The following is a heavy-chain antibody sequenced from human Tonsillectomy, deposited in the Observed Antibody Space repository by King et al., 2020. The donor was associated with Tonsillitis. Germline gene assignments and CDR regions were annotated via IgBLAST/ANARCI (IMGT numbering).Heavy chain of an antibody. CDR3: ARTRYYYDSSGYLY. J-gene: IGHJ4*02. Sequence: VQLQQWGAGLLKPSETLSLTCAVYGGSFSGYYWSWIRQPPGKGLEWIGEINHSGSTNYNPSLESRVTISVDTSKNQFSLRLSPVTAADTAVYYCARTRYYYDSSGYLYWGQGTLVTVSS. CDR1: GGSFSGYY. V-gene: IGHV4-34*01. D-gene: IGHD3-22*01. CDR2: INHSGST.